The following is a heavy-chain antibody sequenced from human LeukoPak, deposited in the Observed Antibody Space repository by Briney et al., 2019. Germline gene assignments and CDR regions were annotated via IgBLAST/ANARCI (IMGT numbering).Heavy chain of an antibody. D-gene: IGHD6-13*01. J-gene: IGHJ4*02. CDR1: GFTFNNYW. Sequence: GGSLRLSCAASGFTFNNYWMSWVRQAPGKGLQWVANIKQDGSEKYYVDSVKGRFTISRDNAKNSLYVQMNSLRAEDTAVYYCAREPIAAAGFDYWGQGTLVTVSS. V-gene: IGHV3-7*01. CDR2: IKQDGSEK. CDR3: AREPIAAAGFDY.